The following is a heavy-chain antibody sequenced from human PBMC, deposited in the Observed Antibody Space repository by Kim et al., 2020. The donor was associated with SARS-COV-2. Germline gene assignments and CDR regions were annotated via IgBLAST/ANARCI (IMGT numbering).Heavy chain of an antibody. J-gene: IGHJ4*02. D-gene: IGHD2-8*01. CDR3: ARGSMATYDY. CDR2: INTGNDDT. V-gene: IGHV1-3*04. CDR1: GYTLSDFA. Sequence: ASVKVSCKASGYTLSDFAIHWVRQAPGQGLEWMAWINTGNDDTKSSQKFQGRVTITRDTVSSTVYMELSSLTSEHTAVYYCARGSMATYDYWGQGTLISVSS.